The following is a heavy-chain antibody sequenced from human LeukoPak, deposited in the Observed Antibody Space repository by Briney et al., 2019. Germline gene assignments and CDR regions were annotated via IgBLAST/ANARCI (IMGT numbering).Heavy chain of an antibody. CDR3: ARDFLWSIGPNSYFDY. V-gene: IGHV3-30*01. CDR1: GFTFSSYA. Sequence: GRSLRLSCAASGFTFSSYAMHWVRQAPGKGLEWVAVISYDGSNKYYADSVKGRFTISRDNSKNTLYLQMNSLRAEDTAVYYCARDFLWSIGPNSYFDYWGQGTLVTVSS. J-gene: IGHJ4*02. D-gene: IGHD2-21*01. CDR2: ISYDGSNK.